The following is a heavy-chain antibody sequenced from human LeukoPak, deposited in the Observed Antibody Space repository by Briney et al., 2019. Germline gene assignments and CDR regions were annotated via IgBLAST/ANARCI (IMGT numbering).Heavy chain of an antibody. D-gene: IGHD3-3*01. V-gene: IGHV4-59*11. CDR1: GGSISSHY. J-gene: IGHJ4*02. Sequence: PSETPSPTCTVSGGSISSHYWSWIRQPPGKGLEWIGYTYYSGSTNYNPSLKSRVTISVDTSKNQFSLKLSSVTAADTAVYYCARAYYDFWSGYYTQYYFDYWGQGTLVTVSS. CDR2: TYYSGST. CDR3: ARAYYDFWSGYYTQYYFDY.